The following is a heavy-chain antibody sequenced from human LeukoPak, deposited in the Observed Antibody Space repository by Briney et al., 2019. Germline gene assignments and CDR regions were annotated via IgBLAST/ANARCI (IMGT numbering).Heavy chain of an antibody. CDR1: GVSINTCCYY. Sequence: SETLSLTCDVSGVSINTCCYYWTWIRQPPGKGLEWIGYKYYSGSTRYNSSLRSRLTISLDSSKNQFSLRLTSVTAADTAVYYCTRGRSYGFDFDSWGPGTLVIVSS. J-gene: IGHJ4*02. D-gene: IGHD5-18*01. V-gene: IGHV4-61*01. CDR3: TRGRSYGFDFDS. CDR2: KYYSGST.